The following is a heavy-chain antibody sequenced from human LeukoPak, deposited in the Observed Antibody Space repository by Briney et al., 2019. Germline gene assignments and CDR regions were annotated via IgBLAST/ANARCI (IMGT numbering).Heavy chain of an antibody. CDR1: GGSISSGDYY. Sequence: SQTLSLTCTVSGGSISSGDYYWSWIRQPPGKGLEWIGYTYYSGSTYYNPSLKSRVTISVDTSKNQFSLKLSSVTAADTAVYYCARDSSIAARLGAFDIWGQGTMVTVSS. V-gene: IGHV4-30-4*01. CDR2: TYYSGST. J-gene: IGHJ3*02. CDR3: ARDSSIAARLGAFDI. D-gene: IGHD6-6*01.